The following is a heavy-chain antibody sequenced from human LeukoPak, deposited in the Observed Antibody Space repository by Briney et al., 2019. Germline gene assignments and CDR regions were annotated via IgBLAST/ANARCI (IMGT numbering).Heavy chain of an antibody. J-gene: IGHJ4*02. V-gene: IGHV4-31*03. D-gene: IGHD3-16*01. Sequence: PSETLSLTCTVSGGSISSGGYYWSWIRQHPGKGLEWIGYIYYSGSTYYNLSLKSRVTISVDTSKNQFSLKLSSVTAADTAVYYCARETPRGVTFGGVIDYWGQGTLVTVSS. CDR2: IYYSGST. CDR3: ARETPRGVTFGGVIDY. CDR1: GGSISSGGYY.